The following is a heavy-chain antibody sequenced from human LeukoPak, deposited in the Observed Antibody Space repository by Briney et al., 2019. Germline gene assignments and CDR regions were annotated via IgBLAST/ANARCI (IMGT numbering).Heavy chain of an antibody. CDR3: ARDQKTKWLVRVGYYYGMDV. V-gene: IGHV6-1*01. CDR1: GDSVSSNSAA. D-gene: IGHD6-19*01. CDR2: TYYRSNLYN. Sequence: SQTLSLTCALSGDSVSSNSAAWNWIRQSPSRGLEWLVRTYYRSNLYNDYAVSVKSRITINPDTSKNQFSLQLNSVTPEDTAVYYCARDQKTKWLVRVGYYYGMDVWGQGTTVTVSS. J-gene: IGHJ6*02.